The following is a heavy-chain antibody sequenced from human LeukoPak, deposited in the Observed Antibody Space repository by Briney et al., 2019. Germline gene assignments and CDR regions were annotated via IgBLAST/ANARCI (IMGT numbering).Heavy chain of an antibody. CDR1: GGSISSYY. CDR2: IYYSGST. Sequence: SETLSLTCTVSGGSISSYYWSWIRQPPGKGLEWIGYIYYSGSTNYNPSLKSRVTISVDTSKNQFSLKLSSVTAADTAVYYCARDGGDYYDSSGLNAFDIWDQGTMVTVSS. V-gene: IGHV4-59*01. CDR3: ARDGGDYYDSSGLNAFDI. D-gene: IGHD3-22*01. J-gene: IGHJ3*02.